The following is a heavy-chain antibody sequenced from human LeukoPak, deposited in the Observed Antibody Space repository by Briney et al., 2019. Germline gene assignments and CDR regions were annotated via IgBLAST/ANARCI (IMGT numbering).Heavy chain of an antibody. CDR2: INQSGGA. Sequence: SETLSLTCAVYGGSFSGYYWSWIRQPPGKRLEWIGEINQSGGANYNPSLGSRDSILVDTSKNQFSLRLSSMTAADTAVYFCATIQRDHAFDIWGQGTMVTVSS. J-gene: IGHJ3*02. V-gene: IGHV4-34*01. D-gene: IGHD6-25*01. CDR1: GGSFSGYY. CDR3: ATIQRDHAFDI.